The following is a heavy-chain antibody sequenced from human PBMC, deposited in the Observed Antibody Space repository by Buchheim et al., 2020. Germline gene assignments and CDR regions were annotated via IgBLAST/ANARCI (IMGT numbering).Heavy chain of an antibody. CDR2: IHHSGST. CDR1: GGSFSGFY. V-gene: IGHV4-34*01. CDR3: ARAQWLVNWFDP. Sequence: QVQLQQWGAGLLKPSETLSLTCAVYGGSFSGFYWSWIRQPPGKGLGWIGEIHHSGSTNYNPSLQSRVTISVDTSKNQLSLKLSSVTAAETAVYYCARAQWLVNWFDPWGQGTL. D-gene: IGHD6-19*01. J-gene: IGHJ5*02.